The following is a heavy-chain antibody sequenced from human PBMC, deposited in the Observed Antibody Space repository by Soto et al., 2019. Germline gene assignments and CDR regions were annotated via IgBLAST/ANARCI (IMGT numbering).Heavy chain of an antibody. CDR3: AKSYDYGHYYFDC. CDR2: ISGSGGST. Sequence: EVQLLESGGGLVQPGGSLRLSCAASGFTFSSYAMSWVRQAPGKGLEWVSAISGSGGSTYYADSVKGRFTISRDNSKNKLYLQMNSLRAEDTAVYYCAKSYDYGHYYFDCWGKGTLVTVSS. J-gene: IGHJ4*02. D-gene: IGHD4-17*01. CDR1: GFTFSSYA. V-gene: IGHV3-23*01.